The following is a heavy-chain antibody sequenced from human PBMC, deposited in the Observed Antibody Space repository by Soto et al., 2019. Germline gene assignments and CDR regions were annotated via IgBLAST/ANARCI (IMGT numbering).Heavy chain of an antibody. V-gene: IGHV4-59*01. Sequence: SETLSLTCTVSGGSISSYYWSWIRQPPGKGLEWIGEIYHSGSTNYNPSLKSRVTISVDTSKNQFSLKLSSVTAADTAVYYCARTLYSYGPRFDYWGQGTLVTVSS. J-gene: IGHJ4*02. CDR1: GGSISSYY. CDR3: ARTLYSYGPRFDY. CDR2: IYHSGST. D-gene: IGHD5-18*01.